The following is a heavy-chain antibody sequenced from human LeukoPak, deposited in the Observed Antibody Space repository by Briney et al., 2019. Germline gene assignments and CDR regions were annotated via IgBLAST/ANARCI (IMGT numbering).Heavy chain of an antibody. CDR1: GFTFSSYW. D-gene: IGHD2-2*01. CDR2: MNSDGSTT. V-gene: IGHV3-74*01. CDR3: TKDDDSTSYYFDY. J-gene: IGHJ4*02. Sequence: GGSLRLSCAASGFTFSSYWMYWVRQAPGKGLVWVSRMNSDGSTTGYADSVKGRFTISRDNAKNTLYLQMNSLRAEDTAVYYCTKDDDSTSYYFDYWGQGTLVTVSS.